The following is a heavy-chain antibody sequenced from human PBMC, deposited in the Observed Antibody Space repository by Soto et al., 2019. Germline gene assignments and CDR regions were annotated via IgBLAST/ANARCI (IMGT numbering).Heavy chain of an antibody. CDR3: AVQDIVVVPGRFDY. J-gene: IGHJ4*02. CDR2: IYYSGST. V-gene: IGHV4-31*03. Sequence: QVQLQESGPGLVKPSQTLSLICTVSGGSISSGRYYWSWIRQHPGKGLEWIGYIYYSGSTYYNPSLRSRVTIYVDTSKNLFSLKLSSVTAADTAVYHCAVQDIVVVPGRFDYWGQGTLVTVSS. CDR1: GGSISSGRYY. D-gene: IGHD2-2*01.